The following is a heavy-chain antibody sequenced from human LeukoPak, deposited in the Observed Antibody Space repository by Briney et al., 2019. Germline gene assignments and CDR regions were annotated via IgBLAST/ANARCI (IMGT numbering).Heavy chain of an antibody. CDR1: GYTFTNYG. J-gene: IGHJ4*02. Sequence: ASVKVSCKASGYTFTNYGISWVRQAPGQGLEWMGWISVYNGNTNYAQKLQGRVTMTTDTSTSTAYMELRSLRSDDTAVYYCAREVGATSCFDYWGQGTLVTVSS. CDR3: AREVGATSCFDY. CDR2: ISVYNGNT. D-gene: IGHD1-26*01. V-gene: IGHV1-18*01.